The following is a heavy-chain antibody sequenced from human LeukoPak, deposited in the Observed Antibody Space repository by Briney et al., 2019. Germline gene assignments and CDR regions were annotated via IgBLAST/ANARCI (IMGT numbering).Heavy chain of an antibody. CDR2: IIPIFGTA. J-gene: IGHJ3*02. CDR3: ARGEVVPAASHAFDI. V-gene: IGHV1-69*01. Sequence: SVKVSCEASGGTFSSYAISWVRQAPGQGLEWMGGIIPIFGTANYAQKFQGRVTITADESTSTAYMELSSLRSEDTAVYYCARGEVVPAASHAFDIWGRGTMVTVSS. D-gene: IGHD2-2*01. CDR1: GGTFSSYA.